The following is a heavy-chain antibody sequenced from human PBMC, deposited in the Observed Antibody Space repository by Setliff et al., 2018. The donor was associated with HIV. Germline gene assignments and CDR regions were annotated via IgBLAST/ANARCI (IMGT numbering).Heavy chain of an antibody. V-gene: IGHV1-69*05. CDR2: RSPIFSTT. D-gene: IGHD3-22*01. J-gene: IGHJ3*02. CDR3: AITSRGYSLQRGGAFDI. Sequence: SVKVSCKGSGDTFTTYVVSWVRQAPEQGLEWMGGRSPIFSTTNYAQKFQGRVTITTDESTSRAYMEMSSLRSEETAVYYCAITSRGYSLQRGGAFDIWGQGTMVTVSS. CDR1: GDTFTTYV.